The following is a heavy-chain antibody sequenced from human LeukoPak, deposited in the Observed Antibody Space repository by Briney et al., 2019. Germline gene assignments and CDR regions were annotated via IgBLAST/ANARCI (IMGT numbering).Heavy chain of an antibody. CDR3: ARQGVRGVTYYYYYYMDV. V-gene: IGHV3-21*01. D-gene: IGHD3-10*01. Sequence: GGSLRLSCAASGFTLSSYSMNWVRQAPGKGLEWVSSISSSSSYIYYADSVKGRFTISRDNARNSLYLQMDSLRAEDTAVYYCARQGVRGVTYYYYYYMDVWGKGTTVTISS. J-gene: IGHJ6*03. CDR2: ISSSSSYI. CDR1: GFTLSSYS.